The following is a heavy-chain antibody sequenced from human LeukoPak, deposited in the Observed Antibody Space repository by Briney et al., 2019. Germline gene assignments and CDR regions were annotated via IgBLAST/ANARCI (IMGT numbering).Heavy chain of an antibody. CDR3: ARVRIIGTSYYFDY. J-gene: IGHJ4*02. V-gene: IGHV3-72*01. Sequence: GGSLRLSCAASGFTFSDHYMDWVRQAPGKGLEWVGRTRNKANSYTTEYAASVKGRFTISRDDSKNSLYLQMSSLKTEDTAVYYCARVRIIGTSYYFDYWGQGTLVTVSS. CDR1: GFTFSDHY. CDR2: TRNKANSYTT. D-gene: IGHD1-20*01.